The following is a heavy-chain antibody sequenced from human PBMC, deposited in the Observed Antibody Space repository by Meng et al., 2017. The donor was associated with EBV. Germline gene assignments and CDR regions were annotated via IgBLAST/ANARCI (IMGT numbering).Heavy chain of an antibody. J-gene: IGHJ4*02. CDR3: ASESGRGFTPDY. CDR1: GGTFGCYA. V-gene: IGHV1-69*01. Sequence: QVPLVEAVAEVKTPVASVTVSGQACGGTFGCYAVSWVRQAPGQGLEWMGGLIPKSDATYYAQMFQDIVTIPADESTSTYYMHLSGLRSEDTAVYYGASESGRGFTPDYWGQGTLVTVSS. D-gene: IGHD3-10*01. CDR2: LIPKSDAT.